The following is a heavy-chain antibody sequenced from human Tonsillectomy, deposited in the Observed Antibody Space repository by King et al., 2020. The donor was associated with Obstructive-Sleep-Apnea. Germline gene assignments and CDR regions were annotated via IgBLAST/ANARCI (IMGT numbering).Heavy chain of an antibody. J-gene: IGHJ4*02. Sequence: LQLQESGPGLLKPSETLSLTCTVSGGSISTSSYYWGWIRQPPGKGLEWIGNIYYTGSTYYNPSLKSRVAISVDTSKNQFSLKLSSVTAADTAVYYCARHHGNGATGPSDYWGQGTLVTVSS. V-gene: IGHV4-39*01. CDR3: ARHHGNGATGPSDY. D-gene: IGHD4/OR15-4a*01. CDR2: IYYTGST. CDR1: GGSISTSSYY.